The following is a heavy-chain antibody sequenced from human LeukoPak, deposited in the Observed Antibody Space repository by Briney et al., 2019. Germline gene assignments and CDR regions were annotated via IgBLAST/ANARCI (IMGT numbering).Heavy chain of an antibody. J-gene: IGHJ4*02. Sequence: GGSLRLSCAASGFTFSSYWMSWVRQAPGKGLEWVANIKQDGSEKYYVDSVKGRFTISRDNAKNSLYLQMNSLRAEDTAVYYRAREPHFRVAATDYWGQGTLVTVSS. CDR2: IKQDGSEK. V-gene: IGHV3-7*01. CDR3: AREPHFRVAATDY. D-gene: IGHD6-19*01. CDR1: GFTFSSYW.